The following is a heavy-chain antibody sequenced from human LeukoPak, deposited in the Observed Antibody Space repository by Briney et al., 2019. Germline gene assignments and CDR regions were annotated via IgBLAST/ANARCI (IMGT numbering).Heavy chain of an antibody. V-gene: IGHV3-53*05. J-gene: IGHJ4*02. D-gene: IGHD3-16*01. Sequence: GGSLRLSCAASGFTVSRNYMSWVRQAPGKGLEWVSVIYSADSAYYADSVRGRFTISRDNSKNSLYLQMNSLRTEDTALYYCVKDILGGGSFDYWGQGTLVTVSS. CDR3: VKDILGGGSFDY. CDR1: GFTVSRNY. CDR2: IYSADSA.